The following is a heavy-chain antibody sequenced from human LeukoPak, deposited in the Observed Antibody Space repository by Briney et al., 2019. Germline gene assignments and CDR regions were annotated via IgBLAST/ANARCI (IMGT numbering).Heavy chain of an antibody. Sequence: PGGSLRLSCAASEFTFSNAWMNWVRQAPGKGLEWVGRIKSKTNGGTTDYAAPVKGRFTISRDDSKTTLYLQMNSLKTEDTAMYYCTTDWGALGAPDYWGQGTLVTVSS. D-gene: IGHD3-16*01. CDR1: EFTFSNAW. J-gene: IGHJ4*02. V-gene: IGHV3-15*01. CDR2: IKSKTNGGTT. CDR3: TTDWGALGAPDY.